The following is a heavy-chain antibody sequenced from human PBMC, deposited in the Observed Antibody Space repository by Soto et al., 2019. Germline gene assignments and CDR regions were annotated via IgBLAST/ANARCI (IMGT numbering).Heavy chain of an antibody. D-gene: IGHD6-19*01. J-gene: IGHJ4*02. Sequence: QVQLQESGPGLVKPSETMSLTCTASGASISNKYWNWIRQPPGQVLEWIGHIYNGERTNYNPSLKSRVTISVDTSKNQFSLKLGSVTAADTAVYYCAQTTGWPGFDYWGQGILVTVSS. CDR3: AQTTGWPGFDY. CDR1: GASISNKY. CDR2: IYNGERT. V-gene: IGHV4-59*01.